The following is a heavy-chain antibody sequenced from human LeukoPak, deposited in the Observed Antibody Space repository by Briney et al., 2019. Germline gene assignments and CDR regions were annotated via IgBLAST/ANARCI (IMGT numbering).Heavy chain of an antibody. CDR3: AREFRAVAGTFFDY. J-gene: IGHJ4*02. CDR2: IKQDGSEK. V-gene: IGHV3-7*01. Sequence: GGSLRLSCAASGFTFSSYWMSWVRQAPGKGLEWVANIKQDGSEKYYVDSVKGRFTISRDNAKNSLYLQMNSLRAEDTAVYYCAREFRAVAGTFFDYWGQGTLVTVSS. CDR1: GFTFSSYW. D-gene: IGHD6-19*01.